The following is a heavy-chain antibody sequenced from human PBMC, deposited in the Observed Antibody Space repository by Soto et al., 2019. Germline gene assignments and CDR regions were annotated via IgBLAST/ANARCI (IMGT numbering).Heavy chain of an antibody. Sequence: EVQLLESGGDLVQPGGSLRLSCAASGFTFSNFGMSWVRQAPGKGLEWVSAISASSASTYYADSVLGRFTISRDNSKNTLYLRMNSLRGEDTAVYYCATAPDSEYSDYDLDFDYWGQGTQVTVSS. V-gene: IGHV3-23*01. CDR1: GFTFSNFG. J-gene: IGHJ4*02. D-gene: IGHD5-12*01. CDR2: ISASSAST. CDR3: ATAPDSEYSDYDLDFDY.